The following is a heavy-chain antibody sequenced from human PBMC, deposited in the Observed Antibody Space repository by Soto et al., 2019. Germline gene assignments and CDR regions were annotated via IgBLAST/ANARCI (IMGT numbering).Heavy chain of an antibody. D-gene: IGHD3-3*01. CDR1: GFTFISYW. CDR2: IKQDGSEK. CDR3: AREKGVNFWSGYGPIYGMDV. V-gene: IGHV3-7*05. J-gene: IGHJ6*02. Sequence: GGSLRLSCAASGFTFISYWMSWVRQAPGKGLEWVANIKQDGSEKYYVDSVKGRFTISRDNAKNSLYLQMNSLRAEDTAVYYCAREKGVNFWSGYGPIYGMDVWGQGTTVTVSS.